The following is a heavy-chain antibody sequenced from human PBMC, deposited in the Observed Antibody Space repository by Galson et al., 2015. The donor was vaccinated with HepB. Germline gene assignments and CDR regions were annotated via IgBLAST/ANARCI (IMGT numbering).Heavy chain of an antibody. CDR1: GFTFSNAW. D-gene: IGHD1-26*01. CDR2: IKSKTDGGTT. V-gene: IGHV3-15*01. CDR3: TTDRRVGVGATKTYNFDY. J-gene: IGHJ4*02. Sequence: SLRLSCAASGFTFSNAWMSWVRQAPGKGLEWVGRIKSKTDGGTTDYAAPVKGRFTISRDDSKNTLYLQMNSLKTEDTAVYYCTTDRRVGVGATKTYNFDYWGQGTLVTVSS.